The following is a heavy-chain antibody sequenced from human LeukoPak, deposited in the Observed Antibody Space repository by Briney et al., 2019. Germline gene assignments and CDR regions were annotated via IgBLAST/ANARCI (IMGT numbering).Heavy chain of an antibody. CDR3: ARHYYAGSGTYRPFDY. Sequence: PSETLSLICTVSGGSISSTNYYWGWIRQPPGKGLEWIGSIYSDGTYYNPSLKSRIAMSVDTSKTQFSLSLRSVTATDTAVYYCARHYYAGSGTYRPFDYWGQGTLVTVAS. CDR2: IYSDGT. CDR1: GGSISSTNYY. J-gene: IGHJ4*02. D-gene: IGHD3-10*01. V-gene: IGHV4-39*01.